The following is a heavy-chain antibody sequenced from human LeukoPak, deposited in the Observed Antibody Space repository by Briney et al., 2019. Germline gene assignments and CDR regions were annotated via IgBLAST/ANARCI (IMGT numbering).Heavy chain of an antibody. CDR1: NGSISNSRYY. Sequence: SETLSLTCTVSNGSISNSRYYWAWIRQPPGKGLEWIGSVYYSGSTHYHPSQKSRITITVDTSKNQFFLRLSSGTVADTGVYYCARNCSRKTCSGTFDFWGRGTTVTVSS. V-gene: IGHV4-39*01. D-gene: IGHD2-2*01. J-gene: IGHJ3*01. CDR2: VYYSGST. CDR3: ARNCSRKTCSGTFDF.